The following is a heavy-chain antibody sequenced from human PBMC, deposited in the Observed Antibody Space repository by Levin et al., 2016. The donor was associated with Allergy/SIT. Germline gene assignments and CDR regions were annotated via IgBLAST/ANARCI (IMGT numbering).Heavy chain of an antibody. CDR1: GYTFTSYY. V-gene: IGHV1-46*01. J-gene: IGHJ5*02. CDR2: INPSGGST. D-gene: IGHD5-18*01. Sequence: ASVKVSCKASGYTFTSYYMHWVRQAPGQGLEWMGIINPSGGSTSYAQKFQGRVTITADESTSTAYMELSSLRSEDTAVYYCARGIQLWLREGWFDPWGQGTLVTVSS. CDR3: ARGIQLWLREGWFDP.